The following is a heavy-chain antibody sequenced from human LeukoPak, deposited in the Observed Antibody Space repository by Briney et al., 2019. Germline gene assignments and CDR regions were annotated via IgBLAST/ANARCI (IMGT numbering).Heavy chain of an antibody. D-gene: IGHD3-22*01. CDR2: ISSSSSAI. V-gene: IGHV3-48*02. CDR1: GFTFSSYS. CDR3: AREGDYYDSSGYYGPYFDY. Sequence: GGSLSLSCAASGFTFSSYSMNWVRQAPGKGLEWVSYISSSSSAIYYADSVKGRYTISRDNAKNSLYLQMNSLRDEDTAVYYCAREGDYYDSSGYYGPYFDYWGQGTLVTVSS. J-gene: IGHJ4*02.